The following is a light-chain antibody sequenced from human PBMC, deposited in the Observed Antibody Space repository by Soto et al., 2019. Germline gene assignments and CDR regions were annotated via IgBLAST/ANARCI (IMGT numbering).Light chain of an antibody. CDR2: GAS. CDR3: QQYGGSPPIT. Sequence: EIVLTQSPGTLFLSPGERATLSCRASHSVSSSYLAWYQQKPGQAPRLLIYGASSRATGTPDRFRGSGSGTDFTLSISRLEPEDFAVYYCQQYGGSPPITFGQGTRLEIK. CDR1: HSVSSSY. J-gene: IGKJ5*01. V-gene: IGKV3-20*01.